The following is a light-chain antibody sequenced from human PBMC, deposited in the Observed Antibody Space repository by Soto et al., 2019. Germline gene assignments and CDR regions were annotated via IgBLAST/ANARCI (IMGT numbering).Light chain of an antibody. CDR2: SNN. CDR1: SSNIGGNA. CDR3: AASDDSLSAYV. Sequence: QSVLTQPPSASGTPGQRVTISCSGSSSNIGGNAVNWYQQLPGTTPKLLIYSNNQRPSGVPDRFSGSNSDTSASLTTSGLQSEDEAYYYCAASDDSLSAYVFGTGTKVTVL. J-gene: IGLJ1*01. V-gene: IGLV1-44*01.